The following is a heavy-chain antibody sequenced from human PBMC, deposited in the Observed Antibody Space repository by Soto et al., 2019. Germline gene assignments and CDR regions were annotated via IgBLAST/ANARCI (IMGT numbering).Heavy chain of an antibody. Sequence: PSETLSLTCTVSGGSISSYYWSWIRQPPGKGLEWIGYIHYSGTTNYNPSLKSRVTISVDTSKNQFSLKLSSVAAADTAVYYCARTFISSGWYGWFDPWGQGTLVTVS. J-gene: IGHJ5*02. V-gene: IGHV4-59*01. CDR1: GGSISSYY. CDR2: IHYSGTT. CDR3: ARTFISSGWYGWFDP. D-gene: IGHD6-19*01.